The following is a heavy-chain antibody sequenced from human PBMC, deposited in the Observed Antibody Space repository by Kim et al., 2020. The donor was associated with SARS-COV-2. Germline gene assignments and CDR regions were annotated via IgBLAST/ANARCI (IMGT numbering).Heavy chain of an antibody. Sequence: STYYADRVQGRFTISRDNSKNTLYLQMNSQRAEDTAVYYCAKGGKQLAYWGQGTRVTVSS. V-gene: IGHV3-23*01. D-gene: IGHD6-13*01. CDR3: AKGGKQLAY. CDR2: ST. J-gene: IGHJ4*02.